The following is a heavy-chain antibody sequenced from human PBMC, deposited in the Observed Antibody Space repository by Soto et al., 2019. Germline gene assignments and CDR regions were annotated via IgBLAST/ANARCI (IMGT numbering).Heavy chain of an antibody. V-gene: IGHV5-51*01. CDR2: IYPGDSDT. Sequence: GESVNRSGKGSGYRFTIYFIGCVRQMPGKGLEWMGIIYPGDSDTRYSPSFQGQVTISADKSISTACLQWSSLKASDTAMYYCASYYGDYAFDIWGKGTTVTVSS. CDR1: GYRFTIYF. CDR3: ASYYGDYAFDI. D-gene: IGHD4-17*01. J-gene: IGHJ3*02.